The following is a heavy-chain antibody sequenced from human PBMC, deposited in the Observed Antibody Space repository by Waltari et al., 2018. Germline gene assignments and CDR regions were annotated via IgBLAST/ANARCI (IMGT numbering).Heavy chain of an antibody. CDR2: TYDRSKWFN. CDR1: GDSVSTNSAT. Sequence: QVQLQQSGPGLVKPSQTLSLTCAISGDSVSTNSATWNWIRQSPSRGLEWLGRTYDRSKWFNDYAVSVRSRMTINPDTSKNHFSLQLNSVTPEDTAVYYCARAWLRAFDIWGQGTTIIVSS. D-gene: IGHD6-19*01. V-gene: IGHV6-1*01. J-gene: IGHJ3*02. CDR3: ARAWLRAFDI.